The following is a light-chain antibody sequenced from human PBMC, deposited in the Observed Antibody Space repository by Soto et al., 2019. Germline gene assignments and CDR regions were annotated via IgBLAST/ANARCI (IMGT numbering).Light chain of an antibody. CDR2: EVS. J-gene: IGLJ1*01. CDR1: SSDVGGYNY. Sequence: QSVLTQPPSASGSPGQSVTISCTGTSSDVGGYNYVSWYQQHPGKAPKLMIYEVSERPSGVPDRFSGSKSSNTASLTVSGLXAEDEADYYCCSYAGSSTFYVFGIGTKVTVL. V-gene: IGLV2-8*01. CDR3: CSYAGSSTFYV.